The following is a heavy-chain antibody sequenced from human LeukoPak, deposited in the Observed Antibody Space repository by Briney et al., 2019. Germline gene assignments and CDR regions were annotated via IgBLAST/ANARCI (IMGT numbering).Heavy chain of an antibody. CDR2: ISNSSSYI. CDR1: GFTLSSYS. CDR3: ARPYSGYDYELVFDY. V-gene: IGHV3-21*01. D-gene: IGHD5-12*01. Sequence: PGGSLTLSCAASGFTLSSYSMNWVRQPPGKGREWVSSISNSSSYIYYGDSVKGRFTIHRDNAKNSLYLKMNSQRGEDTAVYYCARPYSGYDYELVFDYWGQGTLVTVSS. J-gene: IGHJ4*02.